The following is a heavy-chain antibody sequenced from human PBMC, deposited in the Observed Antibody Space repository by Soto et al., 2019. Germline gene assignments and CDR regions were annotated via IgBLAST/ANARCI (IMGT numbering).Heavy chain of an antibody. CDR1: GFTFSSYA. CDR2: ISGSGGST. D-gene: IGHD6-19*01. J-gene: IGHJ6*02. CDR3: AKVWLQRGGMDV. V-gene: IGHV3-23*01. Sequence: EVQLLESGGGLVQPGGSLRLSCAASGFTFSSYAMSWVRQAPGKGLEWVSAISGSGGSTYYADSVKGRFTISRDNSKNALYLQMNSLRAEDTAVYYCAKVWLQRGGMDVWGQGTTVTVSS.